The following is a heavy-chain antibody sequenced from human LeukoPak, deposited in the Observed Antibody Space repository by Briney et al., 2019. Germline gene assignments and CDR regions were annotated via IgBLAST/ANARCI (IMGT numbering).Heavy chain of an antibody. J-gene: IGHJ5*02. D-gene: IGHD1-26*01. CDR1: GFIFSSYS. Sequence: GGSLRLSCAPSGFIFSSYSMSWVRQAPGKGLEWVSSISSSSSYIYYADAVKGRFTISRDNAKNSLYLQMNSLRAEDTAVYYCARGPVGVTLGGWFDPWGQGTLVTVSS. CDR2: ISSSSSYI. CDR3: ARGPVGVTLGGWFDP. V-gene: IGHV3-21*01.